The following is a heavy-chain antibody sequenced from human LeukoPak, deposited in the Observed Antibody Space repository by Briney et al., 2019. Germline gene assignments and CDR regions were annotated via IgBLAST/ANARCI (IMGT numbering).Heavy chain of an antibody. CDR3: ARDGEDTVEYYYYGMDV. CDR2: ISSSSSYI. CDR1: GFTFSSYS. J-gene: IGHJ6*02. V-gene: IGHV3-21*01. Sequence: GGSLRLSCAASGFTFSSYSMNWVRQAPGKGLEWVSSISSSSSYIYYADSVKGRFTISRDNAKNSLYLQMNSLRAEDTAVYYCARDGEDTVEYYYYGMDVWGQGTTVTVSS. D-gene: IGHD5-12*01.